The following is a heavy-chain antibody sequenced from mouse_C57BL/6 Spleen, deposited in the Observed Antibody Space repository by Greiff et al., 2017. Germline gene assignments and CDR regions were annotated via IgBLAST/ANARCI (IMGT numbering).Heavy chain of an antibody. CDR2: INPGSGGT. J-gene: IGHJ3*01. CDR1: GYAFTNYL. CDR3: ARKELSWFAY. Sequence: VQLQESGAELVRPGTSVKVSCKASGYAFTNYLIEWVKQRPGQGFEWIGVINPGSGGTNYNEKFKGKATLTADKSSSTAYMQLSSLTSEDSAVYVCARKELSWFAYWGQGTLVTVSA. V-gene: IGHV1-54*01.